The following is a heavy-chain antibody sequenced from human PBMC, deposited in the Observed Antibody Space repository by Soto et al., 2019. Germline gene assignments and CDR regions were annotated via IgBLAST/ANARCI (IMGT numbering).Heavy chain of an antibody. CDR2: INAGNGNT. Sequence: QVPLVQSGAEVKKPGASVKVSCKASGYTFTSYAMHWVRQAPGQRLEWMGWINAGNGNTKYSQKFQGRVTITRDTSASTAYMELSSLRSEDTAVYYCARDFFCGGDCSAGGDYWGQGTLVTVSS. J-gene: IGHJ4*02. D-gene: IGHD2-21*02. CDR1: GYTFTSYA. CDR3: ARDFFCGGDCSAGGDY. V-gene: IGHV1-3*01.